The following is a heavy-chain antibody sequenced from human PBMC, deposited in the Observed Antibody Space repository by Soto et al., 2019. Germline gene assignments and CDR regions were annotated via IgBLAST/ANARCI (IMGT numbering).Heavy chain of an antibody. CDR2: IDASGST. D-gene: IGHD3-3*01. CDR1: DGSISTYY. V-gene: IGHV4-4*07. Sequence: SETLSLACTVSDGSISTYYCNWIRQPAGKGLEWIGRIDASGSTDYDPSLKSRVTMSVDTSKNQFSLRLSSVTAADTAVYYCARGGHDFWSGPFDYWGQGAQVTVSS. J-gene: IGHJ4*02. CDR3: ARGGHDFWSGPFDY.